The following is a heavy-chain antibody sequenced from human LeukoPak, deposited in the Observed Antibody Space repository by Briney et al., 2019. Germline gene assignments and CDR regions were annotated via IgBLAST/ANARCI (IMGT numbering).Heavy chain of an antibody. CDR1: GLTFSSYT. J-gene: IGHJ4*02. CDR2: ISSCSNSI. Sequence: GGSLTLSCGASGLTFSSYTMIWVRQAPGEGLEWVSSISSCSNSIYYADSVKGRFTISRDNAKKSLYLQMNSLRAEDTSVYYCATEGRSTTPGYWGQGTLVTVSS. D-gene: IGHD2-2*01. CDR3: ATEGRSTTPGY. V-gene: IGHV3-21*01.